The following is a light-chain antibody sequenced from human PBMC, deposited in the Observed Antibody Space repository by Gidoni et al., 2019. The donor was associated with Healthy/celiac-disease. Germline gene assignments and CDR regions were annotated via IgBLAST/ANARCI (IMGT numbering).Light chain of an antibody. CDR1: TGAVTSGHY. CDR3: LLSYGVLSV. V-gene: IGLV7-46*01. J-gene: IGLJ3*02. CDR2: DTN. Sequence: HAVVTQSPSLPVSPGGTVTLTCGSSTGAVTSGHYPYWFHQKPGQAPRTLIYDTNNNHFWTPPRFSGSLLGGKAALTLSGAQHEDEAEYYCLLSYGVLSVFGGGIKLTVL.